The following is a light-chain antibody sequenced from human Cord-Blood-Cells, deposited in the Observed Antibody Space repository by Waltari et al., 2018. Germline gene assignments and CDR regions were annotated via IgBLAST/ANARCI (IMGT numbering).Light chain of an antibody. CDR1: SSYVGGYNY. V-gene: IGLV2-14*03. Sequence: QSALPQPASVSGSPGQSITISCTGTSSYVGGYNYVPWYQHHPGKAPKLMIYDVSNRPSGVSNRFSGSKSGNTASLTISGLQAEDEADYYCSSYTSSSTWVFGGGTKLTVL. CDR2: DVS. J-gene: IGLJ3*02. CDR3: SSYTSSSTWV.